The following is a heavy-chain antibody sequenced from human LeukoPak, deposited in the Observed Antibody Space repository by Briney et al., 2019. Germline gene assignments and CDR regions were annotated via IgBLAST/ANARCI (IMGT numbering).Heavy chain of an antibody. Sequence: SETLSLTCAVYGGSFSGYYWSWIRQPPGKGLEWIGEINHSGSTNYNPSLKSRVTISVDTSKNQFSLKLSSVTAADTAVYYCAGGTTYCSSTSCYRGYYYYYGMDVWGQGTTVTVSS. D-gene: IGHD2-2*01. CDR2: INHSGST. CDR1: GGSFSGYY. CDR3: AGGTTYCSSTSCYRGYYYYYGMDV. J-gene: IGHJ6*02. V-gene: IGHV4-34*01.